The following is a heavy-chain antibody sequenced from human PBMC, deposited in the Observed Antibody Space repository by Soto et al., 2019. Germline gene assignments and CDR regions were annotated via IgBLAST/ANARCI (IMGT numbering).Heavy chain of an antibody. CDR2: INHSGST. V-gene: IGHV4-34*01. J-gene: IGHJ4*02. D-gene: IGHD6-6*01. CDR3: ARGGNAARPFDY. Sequence: SETLSLTCAVYGGSFSGYYWSWIRQPPGKGLEWIGEINHSGSTNYNPSLKSRVTISVDTSKNQFSLKLSSVTAADTAVYYCARGGNAARPFDYWGQGTLVTVSS. CDR1: GGSFSGYY.